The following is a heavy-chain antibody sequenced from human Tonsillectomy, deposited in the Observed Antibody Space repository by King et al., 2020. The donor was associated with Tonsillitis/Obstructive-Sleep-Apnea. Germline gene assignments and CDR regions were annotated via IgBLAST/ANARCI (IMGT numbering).Heavy chain of an antibody. D-gene: IGHD3-22*01. CDR1: GYSFTSYW. V-gene: IGHV5-10-1*03. J-gene: IGHJ4*02. Sequence: VQLVESGAEVKKPGESLRISCKGSGYSFTSYWISWVRQMPGKGLEWMGRIDPSDSYTNYSPSFQGHVTISADKSISTAYLQWSSLKASDTAMYYCASHYYDSSGLPSFDYWGQGTLVTVSS. CDR2: IDPSDSYT. CDR3: ASHYYDSSGLPSFDY.